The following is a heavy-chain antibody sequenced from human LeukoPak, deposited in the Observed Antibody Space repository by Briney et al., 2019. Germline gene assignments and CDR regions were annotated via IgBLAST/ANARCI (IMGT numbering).Heavy chain of an antibody. D-gene: IGHD6-13*01. V-gene: IGHV1-46*01. CDR2: INPSGGST. CDR1: GYTFTSYY. J-gene: IGHJ6*03. CDR3: AREGSSWFGYYYMDV. Sequence: ASVKVSCKASGYTFTSYYMHWVRQAPGQGLEWMGIINPSGGSTSYAQKFQGRVTMTRDTSTSTVYMELSSLRSEDTAVYYCAREGSSWFGYYYMDVWGKGTTVTISS.